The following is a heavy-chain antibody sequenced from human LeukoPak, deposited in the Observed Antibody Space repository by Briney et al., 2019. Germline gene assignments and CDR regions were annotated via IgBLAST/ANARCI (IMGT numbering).Heavy chain of an antibody. CDR3: ARRRDLYSGSYYTFDY. CDR2: IYPGDSDA. CDR1: GYSFTNYW. Sequence: GESMKISCKGSGYSFTNYWIGWVRQMPGKGLKWMGIIYPGDSDARYSPSFQGQVTISADKSISTAYLQWSSLKASDTAMYYCARRRDLYSGSYYTFDYWGQGTLVTVSS. D-gene: IGHD1-26*01. V-gene: IGHV5-51*01. J-gene: IGHJ4*02.